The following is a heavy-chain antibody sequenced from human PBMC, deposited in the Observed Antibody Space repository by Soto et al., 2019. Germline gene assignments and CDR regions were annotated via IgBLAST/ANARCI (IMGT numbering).Heavy chain of an antibody. J-gene: IGHJ5*02. Sequence: SETLSLTCTVSGGSISSYYWSWIRQPPGKGLEWIGYIYYSGSTNYNPSLKSRVTISVDTSKNQFSLKLSSVTAADTAVYYCARGLGVTSTWFDPWGQGTLVTVSS. D-gene: IGHD4-17*01. CDR3: ARGLGVTSTWFDP. V-gene: IGHV4-59*01. CDR2: IYYSGST. CDR1: GGSISSYY.